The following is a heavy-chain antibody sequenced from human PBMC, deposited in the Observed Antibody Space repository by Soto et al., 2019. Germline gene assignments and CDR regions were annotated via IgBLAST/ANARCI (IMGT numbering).Heavy chain of an antibody. Sequence: PGGSLRLSCAASGFTFSSYEMNWVRQAPGKGLEWVSYISSSGSTIYYADSVKGRFTISRDNAKNSLYLQMNSLRAEDTAVYYCVRDGPHQAFDPWGQGTLVTVSS. J-gene: IGHJ5*02. CDR3: VRDGPHQAFDP. CDR2: ISSSGSTI. V-gene: IGHV3-48*03. CDR1: GFTFSSYE.